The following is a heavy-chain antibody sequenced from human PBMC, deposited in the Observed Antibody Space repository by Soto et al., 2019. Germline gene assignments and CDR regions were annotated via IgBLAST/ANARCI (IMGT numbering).Heavy chain of an antibody. J-gene: IGHJ4*02. V-gene: IGHV3-23*01. D-gene: IGHD6-13*01. CDR2: ISGGGVST. Sequence: GGSLRLSCAASGFTFSSYAMSWVRQAPGKGLEWVSTISGGGVSTDYADSVKGRFTISRDNSQTTLHLQMNSLRAEDTAVYYCAKEIPSSNWYGDHYFDYWGQGTLVTVSS. CDR3: AKEIPSSNWYGDHYFDY. CDR1: GFTFSSYA.